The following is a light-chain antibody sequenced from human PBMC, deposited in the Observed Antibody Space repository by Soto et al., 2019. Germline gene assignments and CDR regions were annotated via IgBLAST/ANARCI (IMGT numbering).Light chain of an antibody. CDR3: QQYNSYST. CDR1: QSISSW. CDR2: KAS. J-gene: IGKJ1*01. Sequence: DIQMTQSPSTLSASVGDRVTITCRASQSISSWLAWYQQKPGKAPKLLLYKASSLEIGVPSRFSGNGSGTEFTLTISSLQPDDFATYYCQQYNSYSTLGQGTKVEIK. V-gene: IGKV1-5*03.